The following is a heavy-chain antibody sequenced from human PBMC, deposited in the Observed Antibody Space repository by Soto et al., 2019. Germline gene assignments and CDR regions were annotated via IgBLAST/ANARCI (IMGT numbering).Heavy chain of an antibody. CDR3: ARAAFRSGYYGYYYGMDV. CDR1: GGTFSTHA. V-gene: IGHV1-69*01. D-gene: IGHD3-3*01. Sequence: QVQLVQSGAEVKKPGSSVKVSCKASGGTFSTHAISWVRQAPGQGLEWLGGIIPTLGTPNYAQKFQGRVTVTEDEYTSTAYMELSRLTSEDTAVYYCARAAFRSGYYGYYYGMDVWGQGTAVNV. J-gene: IGHJ6*02. CDR2: IIPTLGTP.